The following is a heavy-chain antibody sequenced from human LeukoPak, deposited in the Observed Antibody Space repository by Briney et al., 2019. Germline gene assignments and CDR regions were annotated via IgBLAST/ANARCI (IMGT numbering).Heavy chain of an antibody. V-gene: IGHV3-23*01. J-gene: IGHJ6*03. CDR3: AKVGPGSYWNPRFSYYYYYMDV. Sequence: PGGSLRLSCAASGFTFDDYAMHWVRQAPGKGLEWVSAISGSGGSTYYADSVKGRFTISRDNSKNTLYLQMNSLRAEDTAVYYCAKVGPGSYWNPRFSYYYYYMDVWGKGTTVTVSS. D-gene: IGHD1-26*01. CDR1: GFTFDDYA. CDR2: ISGSGGST.